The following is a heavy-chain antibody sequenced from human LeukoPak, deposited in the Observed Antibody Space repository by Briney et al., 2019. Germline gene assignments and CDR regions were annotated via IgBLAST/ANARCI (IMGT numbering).Heavy chain of an antibody. J-gene: IGHJ4*02. CDR2: ISFDVNNK. Sequence: GRSLRLSCAASGFTFSSFTMHWIRQAPGEGLEWVAVISFDVNNKNFADSVKGRFTISRDNSRNTLYLQMNSLRDEETAVYYCARDPTYGSSTCYDFDYWGQGTLVTVSS. CDR1: GFTFSSFT. D-gene: IGHD6-13*01. V-gene: IGHV3-30-3*01. CDR3: ARDPTYGSSTCYDFDY.